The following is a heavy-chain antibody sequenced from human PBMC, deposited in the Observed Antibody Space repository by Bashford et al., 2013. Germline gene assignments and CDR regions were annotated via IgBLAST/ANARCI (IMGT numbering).Heavy chain of an antibody. CDR3: ARGVGGRSFWSRLKYYYYMDV. CDR2: MNPNSGNT. CDR1: GYTFTSYD. J-gene: IGHJ6*03. D-gene: IGHD3-3*01. V-gene: IGHV1-8*01. Sequence: ASVKVSCKASGYTFTSYDINWVRQATGQGLEWMGWMNPNSGNTGYAQKFQGRVTMTRNTSISTAYMELSSLRSEDTAVYYCARGVGGRSFWSRLKYYYYMDVVGTKGPRSPSP.